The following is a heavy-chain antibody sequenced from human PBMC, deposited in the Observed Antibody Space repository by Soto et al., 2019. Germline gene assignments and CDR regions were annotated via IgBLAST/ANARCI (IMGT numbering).Heavy chain of an antibody. D-gene: IGHD3-10*01. V-gene: IGHV1-69*06. CDR1: GGTFNSYG. CDR2: IIPLYGTV. Sequence: QAHLAQSGAEVKKPGSSVTVSCKASGGTFNSYGISWVRQAPGQGLDWMGVIIPLYGTVNYAQKFQGRVSRIAGKSTSTAYMDLNSMRSEDTAVYFCARVRVIRGVIPSHFGLWGQGTQVTVSS. CDR3: ARVRVIRGVIPSHFGL. J-gene: IGHJ4*02.